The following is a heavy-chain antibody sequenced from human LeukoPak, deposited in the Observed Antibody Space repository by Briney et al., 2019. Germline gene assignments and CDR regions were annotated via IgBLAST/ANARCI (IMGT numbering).Heavy chain of an antibody. CDR1: GFTFSSYS. J-gene: IGHJ3*02. Sequence: GGSRRLSCAASGFTFSSYSMNWVRQAPGKGLEWVSSINSSSSYIYYADSVKGRFTISRDNAKNSLYLQMNSLRAEDAAVYYCATDRILTMIVDDAFDIWGQGTMVTVSS. CDR3: ATDRILTMIVDDAFDI. CDR2: INSSSSYI. D-gene: IGHD3-22*01. V-gene: IGHV3-21*01.